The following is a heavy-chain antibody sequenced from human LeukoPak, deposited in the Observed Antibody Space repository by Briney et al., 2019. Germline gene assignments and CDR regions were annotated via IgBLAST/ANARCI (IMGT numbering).Heavy chain of an antibody. Sequence: PSETLSLTCAVYGGSFSGYYWSWIRQPPGKGLEWIGEINHSGSTNYNPSLKSRVTISVDTSKNQFSLKLSSVTAADTAVYYCARHKRIAFVVPAAITANPSWFDPWGQGTLVTVSS. D-gene: IGHD2-2*02. CDR3: ARHKRIAFVVPAAITANPSWFDP. J-gene: IGHJ5*02. CDR1: GGSFSGYY. V-gene: IGHV4-34*01. CDR2: INHSGST.